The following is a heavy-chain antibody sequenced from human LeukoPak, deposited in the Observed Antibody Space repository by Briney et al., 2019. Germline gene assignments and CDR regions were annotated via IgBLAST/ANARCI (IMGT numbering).Heavy chain of an antibody. Sequence: ASVKVSCKASGYTFTGYYMHWVRQAPGQGLEWMGWISAYNGNTNYAQKLQGRVTMTTDTSTSTAYMELRSLRSDDTAVYYCARAGHYYYDSSGNAFDIWGQGTMVTVSS. J-gene: IGHJ3*02. CDR3: ARAGHYYYDSSGNAFDI. CDR2: ISAYNGNT. D-gene: IGHD3-22*01. CDR1: GYTFTGYY. V-gene: IGHV1-18*04.